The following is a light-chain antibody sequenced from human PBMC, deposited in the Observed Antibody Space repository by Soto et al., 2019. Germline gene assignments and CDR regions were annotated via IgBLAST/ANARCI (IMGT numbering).Light chain of an antibody. CDR1: QSVSSSY. Sequence: EIVLTQSPGTLSLSPGERTTLSCRASQSVSSSYLTWYQPKPGQAPRLLIYGASSRATGIPDRFSGSGSGTDFTLTISRLEPEDFAVYYCQQYGSSQITFGGGTKVDIK. CDR3: QQYGSSQIT. CDR2: GAS. J-gene: IGKJ4*01. V-gene: IGKV3-20*01.